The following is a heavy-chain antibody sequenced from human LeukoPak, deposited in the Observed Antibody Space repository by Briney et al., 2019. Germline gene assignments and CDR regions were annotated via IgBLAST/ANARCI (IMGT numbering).Heavy chain of an antibody. J-gene: IGHJ4*02. CDR2: IHYGGNT. Sequence: SETLSLTCTVSGASINKYYWSWIRQPPGKGLEWIGYIHYGGNTNYSPSLKSRLTISVDRSNNQFSLSLTSVTAADTAVYYCARHGGSYSYDYWGQGTLVTVSS. V-gene: IGHV4-59*08. CDR3: ARHGGSYSYDY. D-gene: IGHD1-26*01. CDR1: GASINKYY.